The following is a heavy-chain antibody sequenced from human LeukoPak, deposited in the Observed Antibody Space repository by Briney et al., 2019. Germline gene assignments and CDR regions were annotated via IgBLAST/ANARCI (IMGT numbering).Heavy chain of an antibody. CDR2: AYFRSRWYY. CDR1: GDSVSSHNAA. D-gene: IGHD6-13*01. J-gene: IGHJ6*02. CDR3: ARDYLAAAGTHYYYGMDV. Sequence: SQTLSLTCAISGDSVSSHNAAWNWIRQSPSRGVEWLGRAYFRSRWYYDYAVSEKSRISINPDTSKNQVSLQLKSVTPEDTAVYYCARDYLAAAGTHYYYGMDVWGQGTTVTVSS. V-gene: IGHV6-1*01.